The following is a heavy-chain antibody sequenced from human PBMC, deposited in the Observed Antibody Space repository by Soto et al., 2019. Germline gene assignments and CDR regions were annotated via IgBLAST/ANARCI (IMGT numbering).Heavy chain of an antibody. V-gene: IGHV3-23*01. J-gene: IGHJ4*02. D-gene: IGHD4-4*01. CDR2: ISARGGSS. Sequence: DVQLLESGGGLVQPGGSLRLSCAASGFSFSSYAMVWVRQAPGKGLEWVSVISARGGSSYFADSVKGRFTISRDNSKNVLSLEMNSLRAEDKAIYFCAKGSIEYSASVDNWGQGTLVIVSS. CDR3: AKGSIEYSASVDN. CDR1: GFSFSSYA.